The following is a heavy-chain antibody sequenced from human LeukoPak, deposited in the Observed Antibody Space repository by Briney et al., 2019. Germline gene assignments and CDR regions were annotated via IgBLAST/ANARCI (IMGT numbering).Heavy chain of an antibody. CDR2: ISGGGDIT. CDR1: GFNFANHA. V-gene: IGHV3-23*01. CDR3: GGEDTSATANY. Sequence: GGSLRLSCAASGFNFANHAMSWVRQTAGKGLEWVSAISGGGDITYYADSAKGRFTISRDNSKDTLFLQMHSLRPGDTAVYYCGGEDTSATANYWGQGTLVTISS. D-gene: IGHD2-21*02. J-gene: IGHJ4*02.